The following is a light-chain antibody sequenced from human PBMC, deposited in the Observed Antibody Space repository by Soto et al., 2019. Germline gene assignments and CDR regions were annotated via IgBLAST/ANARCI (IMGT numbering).Light chain of an antibody. CDR1: QSVSSTY. CDR3: QQYGSSPT. CDR2: GAS. V-gene: IGKV3-20*01. Sequence: EIVLTQSPGTLSLSPGERATLSCRASQSVSSTYLAWYQQIPGQAPRLLIYGASSRATGIPDRFSGSGSGTDFTLTISGLEPEDVAVYYCQQYGSSPTFGGGTKVEIK. J-gene: IGKJ4*01.